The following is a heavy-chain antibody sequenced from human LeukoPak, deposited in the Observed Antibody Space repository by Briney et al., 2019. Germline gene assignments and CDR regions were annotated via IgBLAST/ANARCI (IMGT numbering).Heavy chain of an antibody. Sequence: SETLSLTCTVSGDSITIYYWSWIRQPPGKGLEWIGYIDHTGSTNYNPSLNSRVTISRDTSKNDFSLKLSSVTAADTAVYYCARRAPSRTITMVRGVNWFDPWGQGTLVTVSS. V-gene: IGHV4-59*12. D-gene: IGHD3-10*01. CDR3: ARRAPSRTITMVRGVNWFDP. CDR1: GDSITIYY. CDR2: IDHTGST. J-gene: IGHJ5*02.